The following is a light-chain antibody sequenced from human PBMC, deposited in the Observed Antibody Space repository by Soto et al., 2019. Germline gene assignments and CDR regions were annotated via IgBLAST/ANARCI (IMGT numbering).Light chain of an antibody. Sequence: QSVLTQPASVSGSPGQSIAISCTGTSSDVGGYNFVSWYQQHPGKAPKLMIFDVNNRPSGISDRFSGSKSGNTASLTISGLQAEDEADYYCSSYTTSSTLCVFGTGTTVTVL. CDR1: SSDVGGYNF. CDR3: SSYTTSSTLCV. CDR2: DVN. J-gene: IGLJ1*01. V-gene: IGLV2-14*01.